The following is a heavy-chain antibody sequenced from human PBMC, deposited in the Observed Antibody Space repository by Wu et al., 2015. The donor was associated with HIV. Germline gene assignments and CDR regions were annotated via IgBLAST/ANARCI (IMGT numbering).Heavy chain of an antibody. J-gene: IGHJ3*02. V-gene: IGHV1-24*01. D-gene: IGHD3-10*01. Sequence: QVQLVQFGAEVRKPGASVKVSCKVSGYTLSKLSMHWVRQTPGKGLEWMGGFDPKDGEIVYAQNFQGRLTMTEDTSTDTAYVELRSLRFEDTAVYYCTTLRGGYYAGSDIPAAFDIWGQGTMVTVSP. CDR3: TTLRGGYYAGSDIPAAFDI. CDR2: FDPKDGEI. CDR1: GYTLSKLS.